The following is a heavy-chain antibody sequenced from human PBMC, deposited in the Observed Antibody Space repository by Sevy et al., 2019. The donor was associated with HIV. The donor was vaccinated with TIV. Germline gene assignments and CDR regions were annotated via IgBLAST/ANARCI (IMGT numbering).Heavy chain of an antibody. Sequence: SETLSLTWTVSGGSISSGGYSWSWIRQPPGKGLEWIGYIYHSGSTYYNPSLKSRVTISVDRSKNQFSLKLSSVTAADTAVYYCARVEVLAAADLLPLWFDPWGQGTLVTVSS. V-gene: IGHV4-30-2*01. J-gene: IGHJ5*02. CDR3: ARVEVLAAADLLPLWFDP. CDR1: GGSISSGGYS. D-gene: IGHD2-15*01. CDR2: IYHSGST.